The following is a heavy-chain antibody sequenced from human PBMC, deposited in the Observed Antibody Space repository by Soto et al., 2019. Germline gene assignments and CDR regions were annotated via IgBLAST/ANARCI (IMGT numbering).Heavy chain of an antibody. D-gene: IGHD3-10*01. CDR1: GYTFTTYD. CDR2: MNPNSGNT. Sequence: QVQLVQSGAEVKKPGASVKVSCKASGYTFTTYDINWVRQATGQGLEWMGWMNPNSGNTGYAQKFQGRVAMTRDTSISTAYTELSSLRSEDTARYYWARPTPNPGWCDPWGQGTLVTVSS. J-gene: IGHJ5*02. CDR3: ARPTPNPGWCDP. V-gene: IGHV1-8*01.